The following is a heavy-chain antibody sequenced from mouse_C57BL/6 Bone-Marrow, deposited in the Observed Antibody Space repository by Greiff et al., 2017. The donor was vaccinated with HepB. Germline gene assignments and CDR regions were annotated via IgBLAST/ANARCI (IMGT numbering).Heavy chain of an antibody. J-gene: IGHJ1*03. D-gene: IGHD2-1*01. CDR1: GYTFTDYY. V-gene: IGHV1-26*01. Sequence: EVQLQQSGPELVKPGASVKISCKASGYTFTDYYMNWVKQSHGKSLEWIGDINPNNGGTSYNQKFKGKATLTVDKSSSTAYMELRSLTSEDSAVYYCASIYYGNYGRYFDVWGTGTTVTVSS. CDR3: ASIYYGNYGRYFDV. CDR2: INPNNGGT.